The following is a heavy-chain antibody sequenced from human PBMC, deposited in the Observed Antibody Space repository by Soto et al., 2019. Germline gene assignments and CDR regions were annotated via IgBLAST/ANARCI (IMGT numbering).Heavy chain of an antibody. D-gene: IGHD4-17*01. J-gene: IGHJ6*02. V-gene: IGHV4-30-2*01. CDR2: IYHKGNT. CDR3: VCAHYGDYGYGIAV. CDR1: GGSINRGRYS. Sequence: SEALSLTCAFSGGSINRGRYSRIWTPHPPGNGLEWIRYIYHKGNTYYNPSLKSRVTISIDRSKNKFPLTLSSVTAADTAVYYCVCAHYGDYGYGIAVWGRGTTVSVSS.